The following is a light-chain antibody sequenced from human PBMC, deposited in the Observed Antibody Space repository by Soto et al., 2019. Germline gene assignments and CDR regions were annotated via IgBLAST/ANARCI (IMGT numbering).Light chain of an antibody. Sequence: DIQLTQSPSFLSASVGDRVTIACRASQGIDIYLAWYQQKPGKAPKLLIYAASTLQSGVPSRFSGSGSGTEFALTISSLQTEDFATYYCQQFKNYPRTVGPGTKVDIK. CDR2: AAS. CDR1: QGIDIY. J-gene: IGKJ3*01. CDR3: QQFKNYPRT. V-gene: IGKV1-9*01.